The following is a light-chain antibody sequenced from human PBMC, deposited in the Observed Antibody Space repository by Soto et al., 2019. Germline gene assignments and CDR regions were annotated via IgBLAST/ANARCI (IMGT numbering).Light chain of an antibody. CDR1: SSDVGSYNF. Sequence: QSVLTQPASVSGSPGQSITISCTGTSSDVGSYNFVSWYQQHPDKAPKLVIYDVTNRPSGVSNRFSGSKSGNTASLTISGLQTGDEADYYCSSYTSSGTFALFGGGTQLTVL. J-gene: IGLJ2*01. V-gene: IGLV2-14*01. CDR2: DVT. CDR3: SSYTSSGTFAL.